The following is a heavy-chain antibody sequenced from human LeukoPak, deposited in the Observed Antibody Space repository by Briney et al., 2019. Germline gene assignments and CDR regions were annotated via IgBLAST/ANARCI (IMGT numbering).Heavy chain of an antibody. D-gene: IGHD5-12*01. Sequence: GGSLRLSCAASGFTFSSYAMSWVRQAPGKGLEWVSSISNSGGRTFYTDSVKGRFTISRDNSKTTLYLQMNSLRAEDTAVYYCAKSYNGYESKPDYWGQGTLVTVSS. V-gene: IGHV3-23*01. CDR3: AKSYNGYESKPDY. J-gene: IGHJ4*02. CDR2: ISNSGGRT. CDR1: GFTFSSYA.